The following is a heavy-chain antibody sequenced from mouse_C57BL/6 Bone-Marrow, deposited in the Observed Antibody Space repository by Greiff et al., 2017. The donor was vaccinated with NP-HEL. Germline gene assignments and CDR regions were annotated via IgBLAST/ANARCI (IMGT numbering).Heavy chain of an antibody. CDR1: GYTFTDYY. Sequence: EVQLQQSGPVLVKPGASVKMSCKASGYTFTDYYMNWVKQSPGKSLEWIGVINPYNGGTSYDQKFKGKATLTVDKSSSTAYMELNSLTSEDTAVYYCAITTVVPDYWGQGTTLTVSS. CDR2: INPYNGGT. D-gene: IGHD1-1*01. V-gene: IGHV1-19*01. J-gene: IGHJ2*01. CDR3: AITTVVPDY.